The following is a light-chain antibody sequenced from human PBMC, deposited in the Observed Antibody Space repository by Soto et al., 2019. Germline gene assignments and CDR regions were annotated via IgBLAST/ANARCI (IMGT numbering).Light chain of an antibody. V-gene: IGKV3-20*01. CDR2: GAS. CDR3: QQYGSSPPIT. Sequence: EIVLTQSPGTLSLSPGERATLSCRASQSVSSSYLAWYQQKPGQAPRLLIYGASSRATGIPDRXXGSGAGTDFTLTISRLEPEDFAVYYCQQYGSSPPITFGQGTRLEIK. CDR1: QSVSSSY. J-gene: IGKJ5*01.